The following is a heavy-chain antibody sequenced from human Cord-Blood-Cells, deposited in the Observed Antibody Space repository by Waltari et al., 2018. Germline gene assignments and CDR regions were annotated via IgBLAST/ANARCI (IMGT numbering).Heavy chain of an antibody. J-gene: IGHJ2*01. CDR2: IYYSGST. D-gene: IGHD6-19*01. CDR1: AGSISSSSYY. CDR3: AAGIAVAVWYFDL. V-gene: IGHV4-39*01. Sequence: QLQLQEPGPGLVRPSETLSLTSTVSAGSISSSSYYWGWIRRPPGKGLAWIGSIYYSGSTYYNPSLKSRVTISVDTSKNQFSLKLSSVTAADTAVYYCAAGIAVAVWYFDLWGRGTLVTVSS.